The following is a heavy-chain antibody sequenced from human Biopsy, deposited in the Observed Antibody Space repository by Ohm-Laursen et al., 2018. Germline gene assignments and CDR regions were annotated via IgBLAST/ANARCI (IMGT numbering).Heavy chain of an antibody. CDR3: TRDTTYYAGTTYYDALDV. V-gene: IGHV3-7*01. D-gene: IGHD2/OR15-2a*01. CDR2: IKRDGSQS. Sequence: SLRLSCSASGFTFSTYWMTWVRQAPGKGLEWVANIKRDGSQSNHADSVKGRFTISRDNAKNSLYLQMNSLRAEDTAVYYCTRDTTYYAGTTYYDALDVWGQGTMVTVSS. CDR1: GFTFSTYW. J-gene: IGHJ3*01.